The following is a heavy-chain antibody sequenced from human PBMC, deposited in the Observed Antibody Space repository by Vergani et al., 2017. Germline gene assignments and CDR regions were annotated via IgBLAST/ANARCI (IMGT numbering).Heavy chain of an antibody. CDR3: ARNVPDDDFWSGLYYFDY. CDR1: GGSISSYY. V-gene: IGHV4-59*01. J-gene: IGHJ4*02. D-gene: IGHD3-3*01. CDR2: IYYSGST. Sequence: QVQLQESGPGLVKPSETLSLTCTVSGGSISSYYWSWIRQPPGKGLEWIGYIYYSGSTNYNPSLKSRVTISVDTSKNQFSLKLSSVTAADTAVYYCARNVPDDDFWSGLYYFDYWGQGTLVTVSS.